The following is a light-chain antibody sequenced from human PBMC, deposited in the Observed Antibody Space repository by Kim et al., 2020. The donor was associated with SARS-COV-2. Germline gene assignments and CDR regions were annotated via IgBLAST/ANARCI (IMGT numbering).Light chain of an antibody. Sequence: LSPGERATLSCRASQSVSSSYLAWYQQKPGQAPRLLIYGASSRATGIPDRFSGSGSGTDFTLTISRLEPEDFAVYYCQQYGSSPGTFGQGTKVEIK. J-gene: IGKJ1*01. CDR1: QSVSSSY. CDR3: QQYGSSPGT. CDR2: GAS. V-gene: IGKV3-20*01.